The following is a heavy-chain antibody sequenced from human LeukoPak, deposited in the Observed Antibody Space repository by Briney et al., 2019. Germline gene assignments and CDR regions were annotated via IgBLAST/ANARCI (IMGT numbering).Heavy chain of an antibody. CDR3: SRDATYFYDRSGYYYPYDAFDI. D-gene: IGHD3-22*01. J-gene: IGHJ3*02. CDR1: GGSITSDSYY. Sequence: PSETLSLTCTVSGGSITSDSYYWSRIRQHPGKGLEWIGYIYYTGATDYSPSLKSRVIISLDTSKNQFSLNLSSVNAADTAVYYCSRDATYFYDRSGYYYPYDAFDIWGQGTMVTVSS. CDR2: IYYTGAT. V-gene: IGHV4-31*03.